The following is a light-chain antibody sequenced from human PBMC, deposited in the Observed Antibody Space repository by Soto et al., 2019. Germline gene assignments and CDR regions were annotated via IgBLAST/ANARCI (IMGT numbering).Light chain of an antibody. CDR1: QSISRW. Sequence: DILMTQSPSTLSASVGDRVTITCRASQSISRWLAWSQQKPGKAPNLLIYGASSLESGVPSRFSGSGSGTEFTLTISSLQPDDFATYYCQQYNLYSTFGQGTKVDIK. CDR2: GAS. J-gene: IGKJ1*01. CDR3: QQYNLYST. V-gene: IGKV1-5*01.